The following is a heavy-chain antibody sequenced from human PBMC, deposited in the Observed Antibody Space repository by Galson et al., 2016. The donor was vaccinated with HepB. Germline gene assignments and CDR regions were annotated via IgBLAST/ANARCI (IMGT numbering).Heavy chain of an antibody. D-gene: IGHD3-22*01. V-gene: IGHV3-23*01. CDR3: AKAGTRLNYHDSSGSYFYPEPFDY. J-gene: IGHJ4*02. Sequence: SLRLSCAASGFIFSRYAMSWVRQAPGKGLEWVSGIGSTGANIYSADAVKGRFSISRDNSKNTLYLQMSGLRAEDTAIYYCAKAGTRLNYHDSSGSYFYPEPFDYWGQGTLVTVSS. CDR1: GFIFSRYA. CDR2: IGSTGANI.